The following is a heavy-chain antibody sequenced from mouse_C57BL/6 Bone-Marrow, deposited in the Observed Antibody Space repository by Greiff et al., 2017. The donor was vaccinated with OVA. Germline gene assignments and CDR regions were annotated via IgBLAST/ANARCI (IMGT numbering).Heavy chain of an antibody. CDR1: GYTFTDYY. Sequence: QVQLQQSGPELVKPGASVKISCKASGYTFTDYYINWVKQRPGQGLEWIGWIFPGSGSTYYNEKFKGKATLTVDKSSSTAYMLLSSLTSEDSAVYCCAREGAYYSNYEYFDVWGTGTTVTVSS. V-gene: IGHV1-75*01. J-gene: IGHJ1*03. CDR2: IFPGSGST. CDR3: AREGAYYSNYEYFDV. D-gene: IGHD2-5*01.